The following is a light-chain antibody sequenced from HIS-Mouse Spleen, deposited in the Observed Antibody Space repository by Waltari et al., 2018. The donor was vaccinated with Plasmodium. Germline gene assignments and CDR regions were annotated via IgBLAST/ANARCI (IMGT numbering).Light chain of an antibody. CDR2: DVS. CDR3: CSYAGSYTWV. V-gene: IGLV2-11*01. J-gene: IGLJ3*02. Sequence: QSALTQPRSVSGSPGQSVTISCTGTSSDVGGYNYVSWYQQHPGKAPKRLIYDVSKRPAGVPDLFSGSKSGNTASRTISGLQAEDEADYYCCSYAGSYTWVFGGGTKLTVL. CDR1: SSDVGGYNY.